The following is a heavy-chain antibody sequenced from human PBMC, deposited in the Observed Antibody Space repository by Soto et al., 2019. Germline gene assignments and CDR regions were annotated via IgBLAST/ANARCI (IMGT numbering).Heavy chain of an antibody. D-gene: IGHD3-22*01. CDR1: GGTFSSYA. CDR3: ARAISSGYYPFFDY. V-gene: IGHV1-2*04. CDR2: INPNSGGT. J-gene: IGHJ4*02. Sequence: ASVKVSCKASGGTFSSYAISWVRQAPGQGLEWMGWINPNSGGTNYAQKFQGWVTMTRDTSISTAYMELSRLRSDDTAVYYCARAISSGYYPFFDYWGQGTLVTVSS.